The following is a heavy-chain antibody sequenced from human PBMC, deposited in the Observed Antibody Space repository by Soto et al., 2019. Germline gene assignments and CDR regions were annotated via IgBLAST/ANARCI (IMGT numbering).Heavy chain of an antibody. J-gene: IGHJ6*02. CDR1: GGSISSYY. Sequence: LSLTCTVSGGSISSYYWSWIRQPAGKGLEWIGRIYTGGSTNYNPSLKSRVTMSVDTSKNQFSLKLSSVTAADTAVYYCARDNRGYSYDPSYYGMDVWGQGTTVTVSS. CDR3: ARDNRGYSYDPSYYGMDV. V-gene: IGHV4-4*07. D-gene: IGHD5-18*01. CDR2: IYTGGST.